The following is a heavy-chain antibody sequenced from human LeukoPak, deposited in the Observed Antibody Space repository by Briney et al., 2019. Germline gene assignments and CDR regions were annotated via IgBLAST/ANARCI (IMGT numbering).Heavy chain of an antibody. CDR3: AREWDGDPPANGFDP. V-gene: IGHV1-18*01. CDR1: GYTFTSYG. J-gene: IGHJ5*02. D-gene: IGHD4-17*01. Sequence: ASVQVSCKASGYTFTSYGISWVRQAPGQGLEWMGWISAYNGNTNYAQKLQGRVTMTTDTSTSTAYMELRSLRSDDTAVYYCAREWDGDPPANGFDPWGQGTLVIVSS. CDR2: ISAYNGNT.